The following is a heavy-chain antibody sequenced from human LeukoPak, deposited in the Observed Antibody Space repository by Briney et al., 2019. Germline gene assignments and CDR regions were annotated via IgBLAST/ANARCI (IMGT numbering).Heavy chain of an antibody. J-gene: IGHJ3*02. CDR3: AREIHYDSSGQRSLHAFDI. CDR1: GYSISSGFY. D-gene: IGHD3-22*01. CDR2: IYHSGTT. Sequence: SETLSPTCTVSGYSISSGFYWGRIRQPPGKGLEWLGSIYHSGTTYKQPSLKSRVTMSLDTSKDQFSLKLSSVTAADTALYYCAREIHYDSSGQRSLHAFDIWGQGTMVTVSS. V-gene: IGHV4-38-2*02.